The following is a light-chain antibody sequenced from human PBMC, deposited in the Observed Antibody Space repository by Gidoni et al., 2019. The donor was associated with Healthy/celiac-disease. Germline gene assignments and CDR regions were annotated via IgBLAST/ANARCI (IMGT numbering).Light chain of an antibody. CDR3: QAWDSSTANV. V-gene: IGLV3-1*01. Sequence: SYELTQPPSVSVSPGQTASITCSGDKLGDKYACWYQQKPCQSPVLVIYQDSKRPSGTPERFSGSNSGNTATLTISGTQAMDEADYYCQAWDSSTANVFGTGTKVTVL. J-gene: IGLJ1*01. CDR2: QDS. CDR1: KLGDKY.